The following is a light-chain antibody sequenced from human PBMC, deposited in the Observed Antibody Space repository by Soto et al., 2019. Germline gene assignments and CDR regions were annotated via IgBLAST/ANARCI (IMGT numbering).Light chain of an antibody. CDR1: QGISSV. V-gene: IGKV1-13*02. CDR3: QQFNSYPLT. J-gene: IGKJ4*01. Sequence: ATQLTQSPPSLSPSVGERVTITCRASQGISSVLAWYQQKPGKAPKLLIYDASSLESGVPSRFSGSGSGTDFTLTISSLQPEDFATYYCQQFNSYPLTFGGGTKVEIK. CDR2: DAS.